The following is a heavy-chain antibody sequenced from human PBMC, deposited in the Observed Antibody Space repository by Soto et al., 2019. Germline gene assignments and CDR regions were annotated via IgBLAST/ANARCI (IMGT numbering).Heavy chain of an antibody. J-gene: IGHJ4*02. V-gene: IGHV4-39*01. CDR2: IYYSGST. Sequence: QLQLQESGPGLVKPSETLSLTCTVSGGSISSSSYYWGWIRQPPGKGLEWIGSIYYSGSTYYNPSHKSRVTLSVDTSKNQFSLKLSSVTAADTAVYYCARRRARYSGYEIDYWGQGTLVTVSS. CDR1: GGSISSSSYY. D-gene: IGHD5-12*01. CDR3: ARRRARYSGYEIDY.